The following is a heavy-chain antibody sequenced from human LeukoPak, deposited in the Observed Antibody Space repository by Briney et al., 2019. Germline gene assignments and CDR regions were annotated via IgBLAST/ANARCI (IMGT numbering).Heavy chain of an antibody. CDR2: IWYDGSNK. V-gene: IGHV3-33*08. CDR3: ARELSSGWPYYYYYGMDV. J-gene: IGHJ6*02. CDR1: GFTVSSNE. D-gene: IGHD6-19*01. Sequence: GGSLRLSCAASGFTVSSNEMSWVRQAPGKGLEWVAVIWYDGSNKYYADSVKGRFTISRDNSKNTLYLQMNSLRAEDTAVYYCARELSSGWPYYYYYGMDVWGQGTTVTVSS.